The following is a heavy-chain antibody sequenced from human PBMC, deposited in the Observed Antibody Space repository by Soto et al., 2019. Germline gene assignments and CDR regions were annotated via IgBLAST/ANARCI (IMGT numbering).Heavy chain of an antibody. J-gene: IGHJ6*02. D-gene: IGHD6-13*01. Sequence: GGSLRLSCAASGFTFSSYAMSWVRQAPGKGLEWVSAISGSGGSTYYADSVKGRFTISRDNSKNTLYLQMNSLRAEDTAVYYCAKPQAGTDPPYYYYGMDVWGQGTTVTVSS. CDR2: ISGSGGST. CDR3: AKPQAGTDPPYYYYGMDV. CDR1: GFTFSSYA. V-gene: IGHV3-23*01.